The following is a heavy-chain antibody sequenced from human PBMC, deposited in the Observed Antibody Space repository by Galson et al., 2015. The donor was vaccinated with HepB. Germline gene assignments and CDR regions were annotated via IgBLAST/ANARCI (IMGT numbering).Heavy chain of an antibody. Sequence: SLRLSCAASGFTFSRYSMNWVRQAPGKGLEWVSSISSSSSYIYYADSVKGRFTISRDNAKNSLYLRMNSLRAEDTAVYYCARPYYDFWSGSERYMDVWGKGTTVTVSS. D-gene: IGHD3-3*01. CDR3: ARPYYDFWSGSERYMDV. V-gene: IGHV3-21*01. J-gene: IGHJ6*03. CDR2: ISSSSSYI. CDR1: GFTFSRYS.